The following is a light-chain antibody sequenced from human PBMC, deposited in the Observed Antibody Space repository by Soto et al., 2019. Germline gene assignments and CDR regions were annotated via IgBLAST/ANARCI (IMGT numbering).Light chain of an antibody. CDR1: QSLFSY. CDR3: QQRRNLPWT. Sequence: EIVLTQSPATLSLSPGERATLSCSASQSLFSYLAWLQQKPGQAPRLLIYDASNRATGIPARFSGSGSGTDFTLTISSLEPEDFAIYYCQQRRNLPWTFGPGTNVDIK. J-gene: IGKJ3*01. CDR2: DAS. V-gene: IGKV3-11*01.